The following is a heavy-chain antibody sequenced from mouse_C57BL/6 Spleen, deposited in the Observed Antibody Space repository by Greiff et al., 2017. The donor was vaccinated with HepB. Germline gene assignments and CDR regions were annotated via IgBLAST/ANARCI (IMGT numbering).Heavy chain of an antibody. J-gene: IGHJ2*01. D-gene: IGHD2-2*01. CDR3: ARVTMVTTGDY. Sequence: VQLQQPGAELVKPGASVKLSCKASGYTFTSYWMQWVKQRPGQGLEWIGEIDPSDSYTNYNQKFKGKATLTVDTSSITAYMQLSSLTSEDSAVYYCARVTMVTTGDYWGQGTTLTVSS. CDR1: GYTFTSYW. V-gene: IGHV1-50*01. CDR2: IDPSDSYT.